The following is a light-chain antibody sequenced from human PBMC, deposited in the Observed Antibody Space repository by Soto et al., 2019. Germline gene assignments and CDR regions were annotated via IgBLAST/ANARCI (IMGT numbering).Light chain of an antibody. CDR2: AGS. Sequence: DLQMTQSPSSLSASVGDRVTITCRASQVIDNYLAWYQQQPGKVPRLLIYAGSILETGVPSRFTGSGSGTDFTLTITSMEPEDAATYYCQKYNSAPWTFGQGTKVEIK. CDR3: QKYNSAPWT. V-gene: IGKV1-27*01. J-gene: IGKJ1*01. CDR1: QVIDNY.